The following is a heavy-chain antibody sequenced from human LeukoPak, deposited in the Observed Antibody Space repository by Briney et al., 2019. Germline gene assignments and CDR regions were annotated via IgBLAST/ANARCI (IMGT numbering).Heavy chain of an antibody. Sequence: SETLSLTCTVSGGSISSYYWSWIRQPPAKGLDWIGYIYYSGSTNYNPSLKSRVTISVDTSKNQFSLKLSPVTAADTAVYYCARTRYSSSWYYFDYWGQGTLVTVSS. CDR1: GGSISSYY. J-gene: IGHJ4*02. CDR2: IYYSGST. D-gene: IGHD6-13*01. CDR3: ARTRYSSSWYYFDY. V-gene: IGHV4-59*01.